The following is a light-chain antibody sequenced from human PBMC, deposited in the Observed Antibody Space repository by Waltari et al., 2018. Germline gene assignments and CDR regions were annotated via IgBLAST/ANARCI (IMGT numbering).Light chain of an antibody. CDR3: QVWESSSVV. CDR2: DNR. V-gene: IGLV3-21*02. CDR1: RIGSKS. J-gene: IGLJ2*01. Sequence: SYVVTQPPSVSVGPGQTATIACGGNRIGSKSVPGYQQKPGQAPVLVVYDNRDRPSGIPERFSGSNSGNTATLRISRVDAGDEADYYCQVWESSSVVFGGGTKLTVL.